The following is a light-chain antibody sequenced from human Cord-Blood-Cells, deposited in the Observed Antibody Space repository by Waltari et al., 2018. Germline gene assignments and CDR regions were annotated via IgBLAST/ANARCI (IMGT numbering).Light chain of an antibody. Sequence: DIQLTQSPSFLSASVGDRVTITCRASQGISSYLALYQQKPGKAPKLLIYAASTWQSGVPSMFRGSGSWTEFTLTISRLPPEDFATYYCQQLNSYPYTFGQGTKLEIK. V-gene: IGKV1-9*01. J-gene: IGKJ2*01. CDR3: QQLNSYPYT. CDR1: QGISSY. CDR2: AAS.